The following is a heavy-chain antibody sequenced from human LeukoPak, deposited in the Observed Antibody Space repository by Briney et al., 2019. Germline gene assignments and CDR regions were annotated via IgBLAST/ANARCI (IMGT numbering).Heavy chain of an antibody. V-gene: IGHV3-7*01. CDR2: IKQDGSEK. J-gene: IGHJ4*02. Sequence: GGSLRLSCAASGFTFSSYWMSWVRQAPGKGLEWVANIKQDGSEKYYVDSVKGRFTISRDNAKNSLYLQMNSLRAEDTAVYYCAREVDIVGRDYFDYWGLGTLVTVSS. CDR3: AREVDIVGRDYFDY. CDR1: GFTFSSYW. D-gene: IGHD5-12*01.